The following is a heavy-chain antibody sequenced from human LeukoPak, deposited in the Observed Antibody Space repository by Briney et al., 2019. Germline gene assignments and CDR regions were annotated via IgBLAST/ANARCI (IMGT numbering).Heavy chain of an antibody. CDR2: MGFEGVDK. V-gene: IGHV3-30*02. D-gene: IGHD3-10*01. CDR3: ARDGVLLWFGESTHYFGY. Sequence: GGSLRLSCAASGFIFNNFGMHWVRQAPGKGLEFVAFMGFEGVDKYYADSVKGRFTISKDNSKATLYLQMNSLRAEDTAVYYCARDGVLLWFGESTHYFGYWGQGTLVTVSS. J-gene: IGHJ4*02. CDR1: GFIFNNFG.